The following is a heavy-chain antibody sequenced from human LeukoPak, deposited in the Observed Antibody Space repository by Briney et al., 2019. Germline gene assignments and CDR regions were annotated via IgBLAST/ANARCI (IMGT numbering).Heavy chain of an antibody. V-gene: IGHV1-69*04. CDR2: IIPIFGIA. CDR1: GGTFSSYT. D-gene: IGHD5-12*01. CDR3: ARDVVDSGYSLFDY. Sequence: SVKVSCKDSGGTFSSYTISWVRQAPGQGLEWMGKIIPIFGIANYAQKFQGRVTITADKSTSTAYLELSSPRSEDTAVYYCARDVVDSGYSLFDYWGQGTLVTVSS. J-gene: IGHJ4*02.